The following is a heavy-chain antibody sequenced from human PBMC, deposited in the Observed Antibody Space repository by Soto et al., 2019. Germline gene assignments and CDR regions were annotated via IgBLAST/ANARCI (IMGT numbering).Heavy chain of an antibody. Sequence: GGSLRLSCAASGYTFSAYWMHWVRQVPGKGLVWVSRIDTDGNKTTYADSVKGRFTIARDNAENTLYLQMNSLRADDAALYYCVRSHCSGGICHPGEDWGQGAQVTVSS. D-gene: IGHD2-15*01. V-gene: IGHV3-74*01. CDR3: VRSHCSGGICHPGED. CDR1: GYTFSAYW. J-gene: IGHJ4*02. CDR2: IDTDGNKT.